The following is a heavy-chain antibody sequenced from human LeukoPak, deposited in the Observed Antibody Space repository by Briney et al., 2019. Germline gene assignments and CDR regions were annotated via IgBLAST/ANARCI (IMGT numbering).Heavy chain of an antibody. CDR2: IIPILGTA. CDR3: ARDGYCSGGSCYSHYYYGMDV. V-gene: IGHV1-69*01. J-gene: IGHJ6*02. CDR1: GGTFSSYA. Sequence: ASVKVSCKASGGTFSSYAISWVRQAPGQGLEWMGGIIPILGTANYAQKFQGRVTITADESTSTAYMELSSLRSEDTAVYYCARDGYCSGGSCYSHYYYGMDVWGQGTTVTVSS. D-gene: IGHD2-15*01.